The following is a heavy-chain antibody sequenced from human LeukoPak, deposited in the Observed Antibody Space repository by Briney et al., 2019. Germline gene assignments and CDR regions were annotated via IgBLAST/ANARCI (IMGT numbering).Heavy chain of an antibody. J-gene: IGHJ3*02. CDR2: IRLDESNN. CDR1: GFTFSIYG. CDR3: AKDRWATQTTYDAFDI. Sequence: GGSLRLSCAASGFTFSIYGMHWVRQAPGKGLEWVAFIRLDESNNYYADSVKGRFTISRDTSNNTLYLQLNSLRAEDTAVYYCAKDRWATQTTYDAFDIWGQGTMVTVSS. V-gene: IGHV3-30*02. D-gene: IGHD1-1*01.